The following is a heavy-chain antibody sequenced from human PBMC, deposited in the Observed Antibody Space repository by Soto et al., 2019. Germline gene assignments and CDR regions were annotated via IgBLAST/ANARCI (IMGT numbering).Heavy chain of an antibody. V-gene: IGHV4-30-4*01. CDR1: GGSISSGDDF. CDR3: ARDRAKWKDYYYYGMDV. D-gene: IGHD1-20*01. Sequence: QVQLQESGPGLVKPSQTLSLTCTVSGGSISSGDDFWTWIRQPPGKGLEWIGYIYYSGSTYYNPSLKSRLTISVDRSKNQFTLKLSSGTAADTAVYYCARDRAKWKDYYYYGMDVWGQGTTVTVSS. CDR2: IYYSGST. J-gene: IGHJ6*02.